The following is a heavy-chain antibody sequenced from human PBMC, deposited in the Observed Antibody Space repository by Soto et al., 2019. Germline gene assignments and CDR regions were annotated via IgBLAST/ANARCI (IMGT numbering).Heavy chain of an antibody. CDR3: ARTLPNRQLFDS. J-gene: IGHJ4*02. CDR2: IYNSGRY. V-gene: IGHV4-59*01. Sequence: PSETLSLTCTVSGGFIWGWIRQSPDKGLEWIGYIYNSGRYNYNPSLESRLTISIDTSKNQFSLRLASVPAADTAVYYCARTLPNRQLFDSWSQGTLVTVSS. CDR1: GGFI. D-gene: IGHD1-1*01.